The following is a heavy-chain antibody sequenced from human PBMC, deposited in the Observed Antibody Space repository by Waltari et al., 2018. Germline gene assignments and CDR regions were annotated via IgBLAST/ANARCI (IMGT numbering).Heavy chain of an antibody. CDR3: ARIYDAI. V-gene: IGHV4-38-2*02. J-gene: IGHJ3*02. CDR1: GYSISSGYY. D-gene: IGHD5-12*01. Sequence: QVQLQESGPGLVKPSETLSLMCTVSGYSISSGYYWGWIRQTPGKGLEWIGRICHSGNTRYNPSLQGRVIISVDTSKTQFSLKLSSVTAADTAVYYCARIYDAIWGQGTMVTVFS. CDR2: ICHSGNT.